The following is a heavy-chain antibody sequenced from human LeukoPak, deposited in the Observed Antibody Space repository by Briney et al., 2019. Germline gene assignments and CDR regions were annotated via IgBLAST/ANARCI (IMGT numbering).Heavy chain of an antibody. D-gene: IGHD7-27*01. CDR3: ARDHNWGPDY. V-gene: IGHV1-2*02. J-gene: IGHJ4*02. CDR1: GYSFTDHY. Sequence: ASVTVSFKSSGYSFTDHYLHWLGQAPGQGREWMGWIHPNSGDTNYAQNFQGRVSLTSDTSISTAYMELIRLRSDDTAVYYCARDHNWGPDYWGQGTLVSVSS. CDR2: IHPNSGDT.